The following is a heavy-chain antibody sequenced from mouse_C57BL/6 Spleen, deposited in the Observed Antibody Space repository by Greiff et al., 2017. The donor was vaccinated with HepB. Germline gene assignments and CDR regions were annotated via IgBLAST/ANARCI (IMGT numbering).Heavy chain of an antibody. J-gene: IGHJ4*01. V-gene: IGHV5-17*01. CDR1: GFTFSDYG. CDR2: ISSGSSTI. Sequence: EVKVVESGGGLVKPGGSLKLSCAASGFTFSDYGMHWVRQAPEKGLEWVAYISSGSSTIYYADTVKGRFTISRDNAKNTLFLQMTSLRSEDTAMYYCARRLVSMDYWGQGTSVTVSS. CDR3: ARRLVSMDY. D-gene: IGHD2-12*01.